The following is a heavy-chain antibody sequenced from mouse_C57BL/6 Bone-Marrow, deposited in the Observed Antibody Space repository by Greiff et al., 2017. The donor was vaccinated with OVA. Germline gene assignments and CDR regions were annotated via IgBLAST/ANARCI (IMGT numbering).Heavy chain of an antibody. J-gene: IGHJ3*01. CDR3: ASPRDYDWFAY. D-gene: IGHD1-1*01. CDR2: IYPGSGST. CDR1: GYTFTSYW. V-gene: IGHV1-55*01. Sequence: QVQLQQSGAELVKPGASVKMSCKASGYTFTSYWITWVKQRPGKGLEWIGEIYPGSGSTNYNEKFKSKATLNVDTASSTAYMQLSSLTSEDSAVYYCASPRDYDWFAYWGQGTLVTVSA.